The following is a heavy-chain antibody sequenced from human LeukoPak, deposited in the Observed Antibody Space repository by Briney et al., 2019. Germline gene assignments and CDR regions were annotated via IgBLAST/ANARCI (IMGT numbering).Heavy chain of an antibody. D-gene: IGHD6-13*01. V-gene: IGHV1-3*01. J-gene: IGHJ5*02. CDR2: INAGNGNT. CDR3: ARGLSSWFNWFDP. CDR1: GYTFTSYA. Sequence: AASVKVSCKASGYTFTSYAMHWVRQAPGQRLEWMGWINAGNGNTKYSQKFRGRVTITRDTSASTAYMELSSLRSEDTAVYYCARGLSSWFNWFDPWGQGTLVTVSS.